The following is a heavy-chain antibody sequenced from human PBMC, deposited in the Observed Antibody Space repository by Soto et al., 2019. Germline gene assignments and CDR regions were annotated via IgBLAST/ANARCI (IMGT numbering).Heavy chain of an antibody. CDR3: ARDLSGYYYGMDV. CDR1: GGSFSGYF. V-gene: IGHV4-34*01. CDR2: INHSGST. J-gene: IGHJ6*02. Sequence: SETLSLTCAVYGGSFSGYFWNWVRQPSGKGLEWIGEINHSGSTKYNPSLKSRVTLSVDTSKNQFSLRVFSVTAADTAVYYCARDLSGYYYGMDVWGQGITVSVS.